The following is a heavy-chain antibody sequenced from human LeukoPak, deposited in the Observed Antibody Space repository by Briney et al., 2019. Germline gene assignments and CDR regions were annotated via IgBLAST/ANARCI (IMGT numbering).Heavy chain of an antibody. CDR2: IFSSGST. CDR3: AKSHGYGLIDI. V-gene: IGHV4-39*07. D-gene: IGHD3-22*01. J-gene: IGHJ3*02. CDR1: SGSISTSNYY. Sequence: PSETLSLTCTVSSGSISTSNYYWGWVRQPPGKALEWIVNIFSSGSTYYSPSLKSRVTISLDTSRNQFSLKLNSVTAADTAVYYCAKSHGYGLIDIWGQGTMVTVSS.